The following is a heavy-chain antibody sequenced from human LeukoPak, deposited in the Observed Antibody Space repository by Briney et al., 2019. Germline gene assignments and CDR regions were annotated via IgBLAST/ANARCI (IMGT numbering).Heavy chain of an antibody. Sequence: GGSLRLSCAASGFRFNSCGMNWVRQAPGKGLEWLSYISGSTDTTYYADSVRGRFTISRDNDKNSLYLQMNSLRDEDTAVYYCARRTHTYGNILRYYFDYWGQGTLVTVSS. J-gene: IGHJ4*02. CDR1: GFRFNSCG. D-gene: IGHD5-18*01. V-gene: IGHV3-48*02. CDR3: ARRTHTYGNILRYYFDY. CDR2: ISGSTDTT.